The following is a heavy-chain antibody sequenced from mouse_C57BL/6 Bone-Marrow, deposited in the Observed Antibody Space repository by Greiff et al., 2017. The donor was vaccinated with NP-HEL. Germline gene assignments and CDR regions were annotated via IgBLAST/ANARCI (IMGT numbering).Heavy chain of an antibody. V-gene: IGHV5-4*01. CDR1: GFTFSSYA. J-gene: IGHJ4*01. CDR2: ISDGGSYT. D-gene: IGHD1-1*01. CDR3: ASYGRWGGVYAMDY. Sequence: EVQLVESGGGLVKPGGSLKLSCAASGFTFSSYAMSWVRQTPEKRLEWVATISDGGSYTYYPDNVKGRFTISRDNAKNNLYLQMNHLKSEDTAMYYCASYGRWGGVYAMDYWGQGTSVTVSS.